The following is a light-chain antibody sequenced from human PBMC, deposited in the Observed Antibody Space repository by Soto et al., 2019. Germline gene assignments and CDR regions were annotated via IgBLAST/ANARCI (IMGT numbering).Light chain of an antibody. CDR3: QQSYSTPYS. Sequence: DIQMTQSPSSLSASVGDRVTITCRASRTIGNYLNWYQQKPESAPKLLIYLTSNFQSGVPSRFSGSGSGTDFTLTISSLQREDFATYYCQQSYSTPYSVGQGTKVDSK. CDR1: RTIGNY. J-gene: IGKJ2*01. V-gene: IGKV1-39*01. CDR2: LTS.